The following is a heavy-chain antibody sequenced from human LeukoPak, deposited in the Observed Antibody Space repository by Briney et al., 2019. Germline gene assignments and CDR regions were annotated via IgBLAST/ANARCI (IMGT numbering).Heavy chain of an antibody. CDR1: GFAFSTYW. Sequence: PGGSLRLSCAASGFAFSTYWMHWVRQAPGKGLEWVAFIRYDGSNKYYADSVKGRFTISRDNSKNTLYLQMNSLRAEDTAVYYCAKWLYSSSRIDYWGQGTLVTVSS. V-gene: IGHV3-30*02. CDR3: AKWLYSSSRIDY. D-gene: IGHD6-13*01. J-gene: IGHJ4*02. CDR2: IRYDGSNK.